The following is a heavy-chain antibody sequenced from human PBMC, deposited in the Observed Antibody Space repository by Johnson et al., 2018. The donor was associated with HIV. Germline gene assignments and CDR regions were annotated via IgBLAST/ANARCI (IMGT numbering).Heavy chain of an antibody. CDR3: AKDRRYCGGDCSVDAFDF. D-gene: IGHD2-21*02. J-gene: IGHJ3*01. CDR1: GFTFSTYA. V-gene: IGHV3-33*06. Sequence: QVQLVESGGGVVQPGRSLRLSCAASGFTFSTYAMHWVRQAPGKGLEWVALTWYDGSNKWYADSVKGRFTVSRDNSKNTLYLQMNSLRAEDTAVYYCAKDRRYCGGDCSVDAFDFWGQGTMVTVSS. CDR2: TWYDGSNK.